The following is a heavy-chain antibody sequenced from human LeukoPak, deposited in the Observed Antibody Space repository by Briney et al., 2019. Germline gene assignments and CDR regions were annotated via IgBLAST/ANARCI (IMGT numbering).Heavy chain of an antibody. CDR1: GFTVSSNS. CDR2: IYSDNT. V-gene: IGHV3-53*01. J-gene: IGHJ4*02. D-gene: IGHD4/OR15-4a*01. Sequence: PGGSLRLSCTVSGFTVSSNSMSWVRQAPGKGLEWVSFIYSDNTHYSGPAMRRLAISRDNSKNTLYLQMNSLRAEDTAVYYCARRAGAYSHPYDYCGQGTLVTVSS. CDR3: ARRAGAYSHPYDY.